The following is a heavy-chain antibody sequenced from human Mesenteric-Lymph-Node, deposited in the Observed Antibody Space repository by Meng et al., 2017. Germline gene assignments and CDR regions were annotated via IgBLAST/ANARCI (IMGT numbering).Heavy chain of an antibody. CDR2: IHSSGNS. J-gene: IGHJ4*02. CDR3: ARDNGLLAWYNFDY. V-gene: IGHV4-4*07. D-gene: IGHD1-1*01. Sequence: GSLRLSCTVSGDSINGYYWNWIRQPAGKGLEWIGRIHSSGNSMYSPSLKSRLTLSIDTSKNHFSLKLSSVTAADSAVYYCARDNGLLAWYNFDYWGQGTLVTVSS. CDR1: GDSINGYY.